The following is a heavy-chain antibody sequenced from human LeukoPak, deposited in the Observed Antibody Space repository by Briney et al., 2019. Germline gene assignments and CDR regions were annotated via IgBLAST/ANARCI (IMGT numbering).Heavy chain of an antibody. D-gene: IGHD3-10*01. CDR2: ISSNGGST. CDR3: VRVGSLNLFDP. CDR1: GFTFSSYA. V-gene: IGHV3-64D*06. Sequence: PGGSLRLSCSASGFTFSSYAMHWVRQAPGKGLEYVSAISSNGGSTYYADSVKGRFTISRDNSKNTLYLQMSSLRAEDTAVYYCVRVGSLNLFDPWGQGTLVTVSS. J-gene: IGHJ5*02.